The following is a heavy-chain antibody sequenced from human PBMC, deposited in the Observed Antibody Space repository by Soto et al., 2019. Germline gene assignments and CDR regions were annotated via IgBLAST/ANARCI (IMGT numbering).Heavy chain of an antibody. V-gene: IGHV3-23*01. CDR3: AKDFANWGGSYQFDY. D-gene: IGHD1-26*01. CDR2: ISGSGGST. J-gene: IGHJ4*02. Sequence: GGSLRLSCAASGFTFSSYAMSWVRQAPGKGLEWVSAISGSGGSTYYADSVKGRYTISRDNSKNTLYLQMNSLRAEDTAVYYCAKDFANWGGSYQFDYWGQGTLVTVSS. CDR1: GFTFSSYA.